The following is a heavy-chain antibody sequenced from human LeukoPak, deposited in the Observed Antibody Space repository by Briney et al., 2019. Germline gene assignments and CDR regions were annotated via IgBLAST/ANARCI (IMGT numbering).Heavy chain of an antibody. D-gene: IGHD4-23*01. CDR2: IYSGGGT. V-gene: IGHV3-66*01. J-gene: IGHJ4*02. CDR3: ARNQDYGGFDF. Sequence: GGSLRLSCAASGFTFSTYNMNWVRQAPGKGLEWVSVIYSGGGTYYADSVKGRFTVSRDNSKNTLYLQMNSLRVDDTAMYYCARNQDYGGFDFWGQGTLVTVSS. CDR1: GFTFSTYN.